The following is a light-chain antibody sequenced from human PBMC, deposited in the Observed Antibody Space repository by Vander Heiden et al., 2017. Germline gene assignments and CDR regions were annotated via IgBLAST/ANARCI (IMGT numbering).Light chain of an antibody. Sequence: QSALTQPASVSGSPGQSITISCTGTSSDVGSYNLVSWYQQHPGKAPKLMMYEVSKRPSGVSNRFSGSKSGNTASLTISGLQAEDEADYYCCSYAGSSTSVVFGGGTKLTGL. J-gene: IGLJ2*01. V-gene: IGLV2-23*02. CDR1: SSDVGSYNL. CDR3: CSYAGSSTSVV. CDR2: EVS.